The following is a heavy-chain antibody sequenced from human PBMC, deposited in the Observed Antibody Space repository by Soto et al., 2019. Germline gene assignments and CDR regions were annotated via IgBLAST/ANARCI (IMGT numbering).Heavy chain of an antibody. Sequence: SETLSLTCTVSGGSISSGDYYWSWIRQPPGKGLEWIAYIYYSGSNNYNPSLKSRVTMSVDTSNNQFSLKLSSVTAADTAVYYCVRGYSYGRLFDQWGQGTLVTVSS. CDR1: GGSISSGDYY. V-gene: IGHV4-61*08. CDR3: VRGYSYGRLFDQ. D-gene: IGHD5-18*01. J-gene: IGHJ4*02. CDR2: IYYSGSN.